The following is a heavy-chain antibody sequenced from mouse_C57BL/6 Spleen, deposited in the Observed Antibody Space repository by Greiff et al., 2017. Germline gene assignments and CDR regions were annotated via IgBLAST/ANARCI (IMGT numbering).Heavy chain of an antibody. CDR1: GYTFTSYW. V-gene: IGHV1-59*01. CDR3: ARWRDYYFDY. CDR2: IDPSDSYT. J-gene: IGHJ2*01. Sequence: QVQLQQPGAELVRPGTSVKLSCKASGYTFTSYWMHWVKQRPGQGLEWIGVIDPSDSYTNYNQKFKGKATLTVDTSSSTAYMQLSSLTSVDSAVYYCARWRDYYFDYWGQGTTLTVSS. D-gene: IGHD3-3*01.